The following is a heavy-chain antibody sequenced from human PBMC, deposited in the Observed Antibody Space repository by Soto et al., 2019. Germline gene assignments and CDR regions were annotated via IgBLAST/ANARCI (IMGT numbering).Heavy chain of an antibody. CDR3: ARYSEFGSHGPLDP. V-gene: IGHV3-11*01. D-gene: IGHD1-26*01. Sequence: GGSLRLSCAASGFTFSDYYMSWIRQAPGKGLEWVSYISSSGSTIYYADSVKGRFTISRDNAKNSLYLQMNSLRAEDTAVYYFARYSEFGSHGPLDPWGQGTLGTVSS. CDR1: GFTFSDYY. CDR2: ISSSGSTI. J-gene: IGHJ5*02.